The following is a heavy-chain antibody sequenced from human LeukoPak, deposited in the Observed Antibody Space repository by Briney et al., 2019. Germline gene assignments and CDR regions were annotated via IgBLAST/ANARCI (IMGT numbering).Heavy chain of an antibody. CDR3: ARDREMAAFDY. V-gene: IGHV3-66*01. J-gene: IGHJ4*02. CDR2: IYSGGSK. Sequence: GGALRLSCAASGFTFSSYWMHWVRQAPGKGLEWVSAIYSGGSKHYADSVKGRFTISRDNSKNTLYLQMNSLRVEDTAVYYCARDREMAAFDYWGQGTLRTVSS. CDR1: GFTFSSYW. D-gene: IGHD5-24*01.